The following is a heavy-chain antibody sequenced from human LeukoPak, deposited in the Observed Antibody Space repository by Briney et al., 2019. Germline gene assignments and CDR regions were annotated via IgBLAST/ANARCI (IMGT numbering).Heavy chain of an antibody. D-gene: IGHD5-12*01. V-gene: IGHV3-23*01. CDR2: ISGSGGST. J-gene: IGHJ4*02. Sequence: PGGSLRLSCAASGFTFSSYAMSWVRQAPGKGLEWVSAISGSGGSTYYADSVKGRFTISRDNSKNTLYLQMNSLRAEDTAVYCCAKGKVATTYFDYWGQGTLVTVSS. CDR3: AKGKVATTYFDY. CDR1: GFTFSSYA.